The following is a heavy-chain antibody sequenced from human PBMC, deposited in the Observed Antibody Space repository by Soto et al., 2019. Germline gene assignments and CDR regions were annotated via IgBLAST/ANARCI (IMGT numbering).Heavy chain of an antibody. CDR1: GYTFTSYY. CDR2: INPSGGST. J-gene: IGHJ5*02. V-gene: IGHV1-46*01. D-gene: IGHD3-3*01. CDR3: AREGTIFGVVIHGGWFDP. Sequence: QVQLVQSGAEVKKPGASVKVSCKASGYTFTSYYMHWVRQAPGQGLEWMGIINPSGGSTSYAQKFQGGVTMTRDTSTSTVYMELSSLRSEDTAVYYCAREGTIFGVVIHGGWFDPWGQGTLVTVSS.